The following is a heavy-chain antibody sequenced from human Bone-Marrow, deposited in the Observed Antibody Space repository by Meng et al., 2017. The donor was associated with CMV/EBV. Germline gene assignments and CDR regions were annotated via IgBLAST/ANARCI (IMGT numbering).Heavy chain of an antibody. V-gene: IGHV1-18*01. D-gene: IGHD6-13*01. Sequence: QVCQVTAGPEVKKPGSPVKGASNASGYTFTSYDISLVRQAPGQGLHWMAWINAYNGNTNYAQKFQGRVTMTTDTSTSTAYMELRSLRSDDTAVYYCARGGQQLVLGHFDYWGQGTLVTVSS. CDR2: INAYNGNT. CDR3: ARGGQQLVLGHFDY. CDR1: GYTFTSYD. J-gene: IGHJ4*02.